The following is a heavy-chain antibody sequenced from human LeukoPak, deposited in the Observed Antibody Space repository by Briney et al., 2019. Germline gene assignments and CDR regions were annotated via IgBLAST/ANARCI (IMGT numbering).Heavy chain of an antibody. Sequence: SETLSLTCGVSGGSISSNYLWSWVRQPPGKGLEWIGQIYHSGNTNYNPSLKSRVTISVDKSNNQFSLKVSSVTAADTAVYYCARGPHYWGQGTLVTVSS. V-gene: IGHV4-4*02. CDR3: ARGPHY. CDR1: GGSISSNYL. CDR2: IYHSGNT. J-gene: IGHJ4*02.